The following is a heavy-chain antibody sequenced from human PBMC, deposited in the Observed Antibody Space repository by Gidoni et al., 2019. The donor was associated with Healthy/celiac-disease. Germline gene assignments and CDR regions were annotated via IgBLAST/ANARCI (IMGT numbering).Heavy chain of an antibody. CDR1: GRSISSSSYY. CDR2: IYYSGST. D-gene: IGHD2-2*01. CDR3: ARRAAASNWFDP. J-gene: IGHJ5*02. Sequence: QLQLQESGPGLVKPSETLSLTCTVSGRSISSSSYYWGWIRQPPGKGLEWIGSIYYSGSTYYNPSLKSRVTISVDTSKNQFSLKLSSVTAADTAVYYCARRAAASNWFDPWGQGTLVTVSS. V-gene: IGHV4-39*01.